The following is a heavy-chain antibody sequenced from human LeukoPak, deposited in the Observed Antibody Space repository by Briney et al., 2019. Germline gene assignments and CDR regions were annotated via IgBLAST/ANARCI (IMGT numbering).Heavy chain of an antibody. CDR3: AKHTVGVTRVYAFDI. J-gene: IGHJ3*02. Sequence: AGGSLRLSCAASGFTFSSYGMSWVRQAPGKGLEWASAISSSGGSTYSTDSVKGRFTISRDNSKNTLYLQMNSLRAEDTAVYYCAKHTVGVTRVYAFDIWGQGTMVTVSS. CDR1: GFTFSSYG. V-gene: IGHV3-23*01. CDR2: ISSSGGST. D-gene: IGHD1-26*01.